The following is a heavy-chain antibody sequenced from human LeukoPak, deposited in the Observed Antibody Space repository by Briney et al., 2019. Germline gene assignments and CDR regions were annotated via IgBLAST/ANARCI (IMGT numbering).Heavy chain of an antibody. CDR3: AKVHCISTDCNHIWTYFDY. Sequence: GASVTVSCKAAGYTFTSHGFIWLRQAPGQGLEWMGWITVNNGYTKYAQELQGRVTMTTDTSTSTAYMELRSLRSDDTAVYYYAKVHCISTDCNHIWTYFDYWGQGTLVTVSS. CDR1: GYTFTSHG. V-gene: IGHV1-18*01. D-gene: IGHD2-2*01. J-gene: IGHJ4*02. CDR2: ITVNNGYT.